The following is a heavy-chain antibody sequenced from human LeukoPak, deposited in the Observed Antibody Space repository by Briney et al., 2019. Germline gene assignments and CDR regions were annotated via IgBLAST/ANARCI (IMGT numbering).Heavy chain of an antibody. CDR2: ISSSSSTI. D-gene: IGHD1-14*01. CDR3: ARGRLPNQFDY. J-gene: IGHJ4*02. Sequence: AGGSLRLSCAASGFTFSSYSMNWVRQAPGKGLEWVSYISSSSSTIYYADSVKGRFTISRDNAKNSLYLQMNSLRAEDTAVYYCARGRLPNQFDYWGQGTLVTVSS. CDR1: GFTFSSYS. V-gene: IGHV3-48*01.